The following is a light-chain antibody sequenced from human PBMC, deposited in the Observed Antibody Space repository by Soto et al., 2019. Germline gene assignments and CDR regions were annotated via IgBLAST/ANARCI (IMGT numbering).Light chain of an antibody. CDR2: GAS. Sequence: DIQLTQSPSSLSASVGDRVSITCRASQVIANYLAWYQQKPGNAPKLLIYGASTLQSDVPSRFSGSGSGTEFTLTISSLQPEDFATYYCPQLNGSPPIFGPGTKVDI. J-gene: IGKJ3*01. V-gene: IGKV1-9*01. CDR1: QVIANY. CDR3: PQLNGSPPI.